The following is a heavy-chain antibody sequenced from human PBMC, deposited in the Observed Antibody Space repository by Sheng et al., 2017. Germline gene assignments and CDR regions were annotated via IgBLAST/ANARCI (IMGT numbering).Heavy chain of an antibody. CDR2: IYTSGST. CDR3: ARVVVVAATKAFDI. V-gene: IGHV4-61*09. CDR1: GGSISSGSYY. J-gene: IGHJ3*02. D-gene: IGHD2-15*01. Sequence: QVQLQESGPGLVKPSQTLSLTCTVSGGSISSGSYYWSWIRQPAGKGLEWIGHIYTSGSTNYNPSLKSRVTISVDTSKNQFSLKLSSVTAADTAVYYCARVVVVAATKAFDIWGQGTMVTVSS.